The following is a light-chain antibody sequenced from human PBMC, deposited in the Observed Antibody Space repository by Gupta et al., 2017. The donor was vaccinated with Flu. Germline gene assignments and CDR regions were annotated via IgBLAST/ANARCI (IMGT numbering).Light chain of an antibody. CDR3: QVWDSSTAL. CDR2: RET. V-gene: IGLV3-9*01. CDR1: NIVTKS. J-gene: IGLJ2*01. Sequence: GKNIVTKSVQWFQQKPGQAPVLVVYRETNRPSGIPERFSGSNSGNTATLTISRAQVGDEADYYCQVWDSSTALFGGGSKLTVL.